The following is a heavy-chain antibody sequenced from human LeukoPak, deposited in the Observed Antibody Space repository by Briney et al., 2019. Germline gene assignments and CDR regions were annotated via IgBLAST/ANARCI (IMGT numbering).Heavy chain of an antibody. CDR2: IYYSGST. CDR3: TRPYYYDSSGSPDY. CDR1: GGSISSSSYY. V-gene: IGHV4-39*07. D-gene: IGHD3-22*01. Sequence: SETLSLTCTVSGGSISSSSYYWGWIRQPPGKGLEWIGSIYYSGSTYYNPSLKSRVTISVDTSKNQFSLKLSSVTAADTAVYYCTRPYYYDSSGSPDYWGQGTLVTVSS. J-gene: IGHJ4*02.